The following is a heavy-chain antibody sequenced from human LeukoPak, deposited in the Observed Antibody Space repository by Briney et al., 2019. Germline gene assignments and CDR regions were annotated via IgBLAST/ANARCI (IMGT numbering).Heavy chain of an antibody. CDR2: IYYSVST. Sequence: SESLSLTCTVSGGSISSSSYDSGWIRQPPGKGPEWIGSIYYSVSTYYNPSLKSRVTISEDTSKNQFSLKLSSVTAAQTDVYYCARLVGYGLHLYYSDYWRQGTMVTVSS. CDR3: ARLVGYGLHLYYSDY. J-gene: IGHJ4*02. D-gene: IGHD5-18*01. V-gene: IGHV4-39*01. CDR1: GGSISSSSYD.